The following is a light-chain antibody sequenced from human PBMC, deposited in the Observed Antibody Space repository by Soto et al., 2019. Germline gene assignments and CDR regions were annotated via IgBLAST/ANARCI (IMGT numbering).Light chain of an antibody. CDR1: QSVSSSY. CDR3: QQYGSSPWT. Sequence: EIVLTQSPGTLSLSPGERATLSCRASQSVSSSYLAWYQQKPGQAPRLLIYGASSRATGIPDRFSGSGSGIDFTLTISRLEPEDFAVYYCQQYGSSPWTFGQGTKVEIK. CDR2: GAS. J-gene: IGKJ1*01. V-gene: IGKV3-20*01.